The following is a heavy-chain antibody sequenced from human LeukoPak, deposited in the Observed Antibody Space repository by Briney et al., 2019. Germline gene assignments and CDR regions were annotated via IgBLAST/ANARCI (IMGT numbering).Heavy chain of an antibody. CDR3: ARRRNWNSPYYFDY. Sequence: SETLSLTCTVSGGSISSYYWSWIRQPPGKGLECIGYIYYSGSTIYNPSLRRRVTISVDVSKNQFSLNLTSVTAADTAVYYCARRRNWNSPYYFDYWGQGTLVTVSS. J-gene: IGHJ4*02. CDR2: IYYSGST. CDR1: GGSISSYY. D-gene: IGHD1-7*01. V-gene: IGHV4-59*08.